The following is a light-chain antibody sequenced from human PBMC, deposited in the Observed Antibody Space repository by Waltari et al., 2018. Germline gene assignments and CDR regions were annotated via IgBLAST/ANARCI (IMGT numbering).Light chain of an antibody. CDR1: SSNIGNNY. J-gene: IGLJ2*01. CDR2: AKK. Sequence: QSVLTQPPSVSAAPGQKVTISCSGSSSNIGNNYVSWYQQLPGTAPKLLIYAKKKRPSGIPDRVSGSKSGTSATLGITGLQTGDEADYYCGTWDSSLSAELFGGGTKLTVL. CDR3: GTWDSSLSAEL. V-gene: IGLV1-51*01.